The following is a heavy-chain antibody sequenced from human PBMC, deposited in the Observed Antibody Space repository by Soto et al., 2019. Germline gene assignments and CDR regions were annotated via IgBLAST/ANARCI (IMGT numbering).Heavy chain of an antibody. V-gene: IGHV3-21*01. CDR2: ISRSSSYI. CDR3: ARPYSGYDLDY. J-gene: IGHJ4*02. D-gene: IGHD5-12*01. Sequence: PGGSLRLSCAASGFTFSSYSMNSVRQAPGKGLEWVSSISRSSSYIYYADSVKGRFTISRDNAKNSLYLQMNSLRAEDTAVYYCARPYSGYDLDYWGQGTLVTVSS. CDR1: GFTFSSYS.